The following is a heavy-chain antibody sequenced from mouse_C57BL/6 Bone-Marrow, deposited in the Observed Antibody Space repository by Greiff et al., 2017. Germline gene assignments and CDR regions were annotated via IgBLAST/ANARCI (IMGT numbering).Heavy chain of an antibody. CDR2: ISSGGSYT. Sequence: EVQLVESGGDLVKPGGSLKLSCAASGFTFRSYGMSWVRPTPDKRLEWVATISSGGSYTYYPDSVKGRFTISRDNAKNTLYLQMSSLKSEDTAMYYCARRSDGYSYAMDYWGQGTSVTVSS. V-gene: IGHV5-6*01. CDR1: GFTFRSYG. D-gene: IGHD2-3*01. CDR3: ARRSDGYSYAMDY. J-gene: IGHJ4*01.